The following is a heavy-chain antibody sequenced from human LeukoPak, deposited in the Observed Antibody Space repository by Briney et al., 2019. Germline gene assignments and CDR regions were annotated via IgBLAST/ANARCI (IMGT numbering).Heavy chain of an antibody. CDR2: INPSGGST. V-gene: IGHV1-46*01. CDR3: ARLGNSEAVAGTYYYYGMDV. Sequence: ASVKVSCKASGYTFTSYYMHWVRQAPGQGLEWMGTINPSGGSTSYAQKFQGRVTMTRDTSTSTVYMELSSLRSEDTAVYYCARLGNSEAVAGTYYYYGMDVWGQGTTVTVSS. CDR1: GYTFTSYY. D-gene: IGHD6-19*01. J-gene: IGHJ6*02.